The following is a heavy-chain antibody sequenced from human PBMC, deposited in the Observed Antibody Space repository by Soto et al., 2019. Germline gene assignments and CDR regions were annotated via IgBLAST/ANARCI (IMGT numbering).Heavy chain of an antibody. CDR3: ARGSSSFLDYYYYGMDV. D-gene: IGHD6-13*01. J-gene: IGHJ6*02. Sequence: GESLKISCKGSGYSFTSYWIGWVRQMPGKGLEWMGIIYPGDSDTRYSPSFQGQVTISAGKSISTAYLQWSSLKASDTAMYYCARGSSSFLDYYYYGMDVWGQGTTVTVSS. CDR2: IYPGDSDT. CDR1: GYSFTSYW. V-gene: IGHV5-51*01.